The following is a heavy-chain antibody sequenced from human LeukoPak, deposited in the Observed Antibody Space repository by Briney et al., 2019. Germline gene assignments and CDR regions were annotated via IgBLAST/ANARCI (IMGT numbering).Heavy chain of an antibody. D-gene: IGHD6-6*01. CDR1: GFTFSSCA. J-gene: IGHJ4*02. Sequence: GGSLRLSCAASGFTFSSCAMNWVRQAPGRGLEWVSLISGSGGSAYYADSVKGRFTVSRDNSKNTLYLQMNSLRAEDTAVYYCAKSNLKYYFDSWGQGTLVTVSS. CDR2: ISGSGGSA. V-gene: IGHV3-23*01. CDR3: AKSNLKYYFDS.